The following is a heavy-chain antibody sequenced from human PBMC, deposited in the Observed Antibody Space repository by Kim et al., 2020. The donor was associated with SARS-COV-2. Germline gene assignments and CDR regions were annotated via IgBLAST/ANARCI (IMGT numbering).Heavy chain of an antibody. D-gene: IGHD5-18*01. J-gene: IGHJ3*02. V-gene: IGHV3-33*05. CDR1: GFTFSSYG. Sequence: GGSLRLSCAASGFTFSSYGMHWVRQAPGKGLEWVAVISYDGSNKYYADSVKGRFTISRDNSKNTLYLQMNSLRAEDTAVYYCARGTAMVPDAFDIWGQGTLVTVSS. CDR2: ISYDGSNK. CDR3: ARGTAMVPDAFDI.